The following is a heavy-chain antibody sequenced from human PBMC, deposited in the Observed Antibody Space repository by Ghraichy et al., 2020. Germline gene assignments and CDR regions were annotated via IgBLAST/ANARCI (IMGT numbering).Heavy chain of an antibody. CDR3: VRVLYSSTLSYGMDV. V-gene: IGHV4-59*01. CDR2: IYSGGNT. D-gene: IGHD6-13*01. CDR1: GGTISRYY. J-gene: IGHJ6*02. Sequence: SQTLSHTCTISGGTISRYYWSWIRQSPGKGLEWIGYIYSGGNTKYDPSLKSRVSITMDTSKNQFSLKLDSVTAADTAVYYCVRVLYSSTLSYGMDVWGQGTTVTVSS.